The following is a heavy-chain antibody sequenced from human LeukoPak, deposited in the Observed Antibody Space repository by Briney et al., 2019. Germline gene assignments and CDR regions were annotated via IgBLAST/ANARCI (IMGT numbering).Heavy chain of an antibody. CDR3: AKGRFEYYYYYGMDV. J-gene: IGHJ6*02. CDR1: GFTFSDYY. Sequence: GGSLRLSCAASGFTFSDYYMSWIRQAPGKGLEWVSALSGSGGSTYYADSVKGRFTISRDNPKNTLYLQMNSLRAEDTAVYYCAKGRFEYYYYYGMDVWGQGTTVTVSS. D-gene: IGHD3-3*01. CDR2: LSGSGGST. V-gene: IGHV3-23*01.